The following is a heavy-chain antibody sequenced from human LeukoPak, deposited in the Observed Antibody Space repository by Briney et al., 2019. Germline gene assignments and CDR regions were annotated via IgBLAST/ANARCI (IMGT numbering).Heavy chain of an antibody. D-gene: IGHD3-3*01. CDR1: GGSFSGYY. CDR3: ARQSGYYTPFDY. J-gene: IGHJ4*02. Sequence: PSETLSLTCAVYGGSFSGYYWSWIRQPPGKGLEWIGYIYYSGSTNYNPSLKGRVTISVDTSKNQFSLKLSSVTAADTAVYYCARQSGYYTPFDYWGQGTLVTVSS. V-gene: IGHV4-59*01. CDR2: IYYSGST.